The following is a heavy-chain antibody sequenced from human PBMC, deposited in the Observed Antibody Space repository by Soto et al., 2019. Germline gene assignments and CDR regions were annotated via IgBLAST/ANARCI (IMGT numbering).Heavy chain of an antibody. J-gene: IGHJ6*02. CDR2: IKQDGSEK. D-gene: IGHD3-3*01. Sequence: GGSLRLSCAASGFTFSSYWMSWVRQAPGKGLEWVANIKQDGSEKYYVDSVEGRFTISRDNAKNSLYLQMNSLRAEDTAVYYCARVYYDFWSATSGMDVWGQGTTVTVSS. V-gene: IGHV3-7*04. CDR1: GFTFSSYW. CDR3: ARVYYDFWSATSGMDV.